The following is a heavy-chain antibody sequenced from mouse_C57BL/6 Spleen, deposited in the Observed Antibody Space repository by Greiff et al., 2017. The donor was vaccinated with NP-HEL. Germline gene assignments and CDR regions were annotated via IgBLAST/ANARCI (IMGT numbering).Heavy chain of an antibody. V-gene: IGHV3-6*01. CDR3: AREGDYAWFAY. D-gene: IGHD2-4*01. CDR2: ISYDGSN. J-gene: IGHJ3*01. CDR1: GYSITSGYY. Sequence: EVKLQESGPGLVKPSQSLSLTCSVTGYSITSGYYWNWIRQFPGNKLEWMGYISYDGSNNYNPSLKNRISITSCTSKNQFFLKLNAVTTEYTATYYCAREGDYAWFAYWGQGTLVTVSA.